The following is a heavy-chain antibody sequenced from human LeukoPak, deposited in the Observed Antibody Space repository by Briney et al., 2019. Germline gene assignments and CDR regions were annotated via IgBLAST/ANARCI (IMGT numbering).Heavy chain of an antibody. V-gene: IGHV1-69*04. CDR1: GGTFSSYA. J-gene: IGHJ6*02. D-gene: IGHD3-3*01. CDR2: IIPIFGIA. Sequence: ASVKVSCKASGGTFSSYAISWVRQAPGQGLEWMGRIIPIFGIANYAQKFQGRVAITADKSTSTAYMELSSLRSEDTAVYYCARDRGSTTIFGVVTTYYYYYYGMDVWGQGTTVTVS. CDR3: ARDRGSTTIFGVVTTYYYYYYGMDV.